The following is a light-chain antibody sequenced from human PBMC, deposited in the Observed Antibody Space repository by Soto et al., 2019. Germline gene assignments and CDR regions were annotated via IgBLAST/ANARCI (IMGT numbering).Light chain of an antibody. J-gene: IGKJ2*01. Sequence: IQMTQSPSSLSASVGDSVTVTCRASQSINIYLNWYQQKPGKAPTLLIYGASSLQSGVPSRFTGGGSRTYFTLTISSLQPEDFATYYGQQSYRSPYTFGQGTKLEIK. CDR2: GAS. CDR3: QQSYRSPYT. CDR1: QSINIY. V-gene: IGKV1-39*01.